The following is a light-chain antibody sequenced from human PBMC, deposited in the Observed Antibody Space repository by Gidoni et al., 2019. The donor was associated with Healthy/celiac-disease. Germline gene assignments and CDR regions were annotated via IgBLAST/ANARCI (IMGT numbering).Light chain of an antibody. CDR3: QQYNNWPLYT. CDR1: TNVSSN. J-gene: IGKJ2*01. CDR2: CAS. V-gene: IGKV3-15*01. Sequence: DIVLTQSPATLSVSPGERDTLPCSASTNVSSNLAWYQQKPGQAPRPLIYCASTRATSVPARFSGGGAGTEFSLTISSLQSEDFAVYYCQQYNNWPLYTFGQGTKLEIK.